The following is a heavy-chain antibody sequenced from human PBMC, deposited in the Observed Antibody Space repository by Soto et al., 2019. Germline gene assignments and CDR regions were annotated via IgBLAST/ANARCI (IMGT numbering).Heavy chain of an antibody. J-gene: IGHJ6*03. CDR3: ARGGIVATIRDYYYMDV. D-gene: IGHD5-12*01. Sequence: HSWTMSLTCAVYGRSLGGYCWSWIRKPPGKGLEWIGEINHSGSTNYNPSLKSRVTISVDTSKNQFSLKLSSVTAADTAVYYCARGGIVATIRDYYYMDVWAKGTTVTVSS. CDR2: INHSGST. V-gene: IGHV4-34*01. CDR1: GRSLGGYC.